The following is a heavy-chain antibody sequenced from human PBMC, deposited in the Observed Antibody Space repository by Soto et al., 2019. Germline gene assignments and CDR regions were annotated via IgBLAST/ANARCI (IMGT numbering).Heavy chain of an antibody. CDR2: IVVGSGNT. V-gene: IGHV1-58*01. CDR3: AADVNGDFWSGYGMDV. CDR1: GFTFTSSA. D-gene: IGHD3-3*01. J-gene: IGHJ6*02. Sequence: GASVKVSCKASGFTFTSSAVQWVRQARGQRLEWIGWIVVGSGNTNYAQRFQERVTITRDMSTSTAYMEVSSLRSEDTAVYYCAADVNGDFWSGYGMDVWGQGTTVTVSS.